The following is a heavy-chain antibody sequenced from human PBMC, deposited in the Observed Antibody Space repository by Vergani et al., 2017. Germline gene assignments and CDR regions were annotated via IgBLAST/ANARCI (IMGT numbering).Heavy chain of an antibody. CDR1: GGSISRYY. CDR3: ARLSGTYPTDY. D-gene: IGHD1-26*01. V-gene: IGHV4-39*01. Sequence: QVQLQESGPGLVKPSETLSLTCTVSGGSISRYYWGWIRQPPGKGLEWIGSIYYSGSTYYNPSLKSRVTISVDTSKNQFSLKLSSVTAADTAVYYCARLSGTYPTDYWGQGTLVTVSS. CDR2: IYYSGST. J-gene: IGHJ4*02.